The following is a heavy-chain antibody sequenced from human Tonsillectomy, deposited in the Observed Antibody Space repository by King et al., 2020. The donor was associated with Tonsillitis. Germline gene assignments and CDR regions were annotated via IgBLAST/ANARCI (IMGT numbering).Heavy chain of an antibody. Sequence: MQLQESGPGLVKPSETLSLTCTVSGGSVSSGSYYWSWIRQPPGKGLEWIGYIYYSGSINYNPSLKSRVTISVDTSKNQFSLKLGSVTAADTAVYYCARVLTLGSSSRFDYWGQGTLVTVSS. V-gene: IGHV4-61*01. CDR2: IYYSGSI. D-gene: IGHD6-6*01. J-gene: IGHJ4*02. CDR1: GGSVSSGSYY. CDR3: ARVLTLGSSSRFDY.